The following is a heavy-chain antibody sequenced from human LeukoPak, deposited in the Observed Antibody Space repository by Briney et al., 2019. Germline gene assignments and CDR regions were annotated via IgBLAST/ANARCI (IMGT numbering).Heavy chain of an antibody. CDR3: AKYDCSGGNCYDEVDY. V-gene: IGHV3-23*01. CDR2: ISGSGGST. J-gene: IGHJ4*02. Sequence: GGSLRLSCAASGFTFSSYAMSWVRQAPGKGLEWVSAISGSGGSTYYADSVKGRFTISRDNSKNTLYLQMNSLRAEDTAVYYCAKYDCSGGNCYDEVDYWGQGTLVTVSS. D-gene: IGHD2-15*01. CDR1: GFTFSSYA.